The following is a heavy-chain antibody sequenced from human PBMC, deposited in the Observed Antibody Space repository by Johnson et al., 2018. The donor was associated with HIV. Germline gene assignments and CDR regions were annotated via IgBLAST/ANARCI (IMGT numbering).Heavy chain of an antibody. CDR1: GFTFSNYG. V-gene: IGHV3-30*02. CDR2: IGNDGSNK. CDR3: AKEDGNLKAFDI. D-gene: IGHD5-24*01. J-gene: IGHJ3*02. Sequence: QVQLVESGGGVVQPGESLRLSCKTSGFTFSNYGMHWVRQAPGKGLEWVAFIGNDGSNKYYADSVKGRFTISRDNSKNTLYLQMNSLRAEDTAVYYCAKEDGNLKAFDIWGRGTKVAVSS.